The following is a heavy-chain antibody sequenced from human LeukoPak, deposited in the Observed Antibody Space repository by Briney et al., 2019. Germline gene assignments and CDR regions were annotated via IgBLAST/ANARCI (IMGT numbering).Heavy chain of an antibody. CDR3: ARLDPQIDY. V-gene: IGHV4-39*01. Sequence: PSETLSLTCTVSGGSISSSSYYWGWIRQPPGKGLEWIGSIYYSGSTYYNPSLKSRVTISVDASKNQFSLKLSSMTAADTAVYYCARLDPQIDYWGQGTLVTVSS. CDR1: GGSISSSSYY. J-gene: IGHJ4*02. CDR2: IYYSGST.